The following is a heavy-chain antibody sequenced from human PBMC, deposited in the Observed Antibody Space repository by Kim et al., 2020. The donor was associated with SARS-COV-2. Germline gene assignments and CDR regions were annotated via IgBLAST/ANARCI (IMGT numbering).Heavy chain of an antibody. J-gene: IGHJ4*02. D-gene: IGHD4-4*01. V-gene: IGHV1-3*01. CDR3: ARDMNPTVYDY. Sequence: KYTHTFQGKVTITRATSANTAYMDLSSLTSEDTAIYYCARDMNPTVYDYWGQGTLVTVSS.